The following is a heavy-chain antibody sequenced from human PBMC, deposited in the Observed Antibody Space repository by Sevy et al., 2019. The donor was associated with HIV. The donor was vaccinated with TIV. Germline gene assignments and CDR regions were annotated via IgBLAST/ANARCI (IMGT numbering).Heavy chain of an antibody. CDR1: GFTFSSYG. CDR2: IWYDGSNK. V-gene: IGHV3-33*06. D-gene: IGHD3-10*01. CDR3: AKPGAWIWESPDAFDI. Sequence: QQSQTLSLTCAASGFTFSSYGMHWVRQAPGKGLEWVAVIWYDGSNKYYADSVKGRFTISRDNSKNTLYLQMNSLRAEDTAVYYCAKPGAWIWESPDAFDIWGQGTMVTVS. J-gene: IGHJ3*02.